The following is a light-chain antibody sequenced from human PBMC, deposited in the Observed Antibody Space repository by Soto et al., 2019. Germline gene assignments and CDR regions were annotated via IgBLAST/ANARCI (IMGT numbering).Light chain of an antibody. CDR3: QHYNSWPRTWT. J-gene: IGKJ1*01. Sequence: DIVMTQSPLSLPVTPGEPSSISCRSSQSLLHSNGYNYLDWYLQKPGQSPQLLIYLGSNRATGIPARFSGSGPGTEFTLTISSLQSEDFAVYHCQHYNSWPRTWTFGQGTKVDI. CDR1: QSLLHSNGYNY. CDR2: LGS. V-gene: IGKV2-28*01.